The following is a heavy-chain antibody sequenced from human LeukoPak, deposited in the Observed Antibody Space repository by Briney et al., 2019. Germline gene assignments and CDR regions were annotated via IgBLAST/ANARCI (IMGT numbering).Heavy chain of an antibody. CDR3: ARGGSVGATGYYYYYMDV. CDR2: IYYSGST. J-gene: IGHJ6*03. V-gene: IGHV4-39*07. Sequence: PSATLSLTCTVSGGSISSSSYYWGWIRQPPGKGLEWIGSIYYSGSTYYNPSLKSRVTISVDTSKNQFSLKLSSVTAADTAVYYCARGGSVGATGYYYYYMDVWGKGTTVTVSS. D-gene: IGHD1-26*01. CDR1: GGSISSSSYY.